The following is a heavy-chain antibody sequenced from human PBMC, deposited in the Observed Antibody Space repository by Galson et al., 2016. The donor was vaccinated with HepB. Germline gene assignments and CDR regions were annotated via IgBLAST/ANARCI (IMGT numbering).Heavy chain of an antibody. CDR2: IYYSGST. D-gene: IGHD1-14*01. CDR1: GGSITCSSYY. Sequence: TLSLTCTVSGGSITCSSYYWGWIRQPPGKGLEWIGTIYYSGSTYYNPSLKSRVTISVDTSKNHFSLRLSYVTAADTAVYYCARHGTRSTGLYYHGMDVWGRGTTVTVSS. CDR3: ARHGTRSTGLYYHGMDV. J-gene: IGHJ6*02. V-gene: IGHV4-39*01.